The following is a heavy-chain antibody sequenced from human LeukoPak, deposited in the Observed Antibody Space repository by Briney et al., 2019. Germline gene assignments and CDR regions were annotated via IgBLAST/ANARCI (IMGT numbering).Heavy chain of an antibody. CDR3: VQGTRRGAITMVRGVIGKSYYFDS. Sequence: GGSLRLSCAASGFTFSSYSMNWVRQAPGKGLEWVAFIPYDGTNKYHADSVKGRFTISRDNSKNTLYLQMNSLRAEDTAVYYCVQGTRRGAITMVRGVIGKSYYFDSWGQGTLVTVSS. CDR2: IPYDGTNK. V-gene: IGHV3-30*02. J-gene: IGHJ4*02. CDR1: GFTFSSYS. D-gene: IGHD3-10*01.